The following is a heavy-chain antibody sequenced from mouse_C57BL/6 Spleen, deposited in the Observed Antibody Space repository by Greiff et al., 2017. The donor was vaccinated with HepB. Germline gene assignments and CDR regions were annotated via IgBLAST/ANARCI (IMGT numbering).Heavy chain of an antibody. J-gene: IGHJ4*01. D-gene: IGHD2-1*01. Sequence: QVQLKQSGPGLVQPSQSLSITCTVSGFSLTSYGVHWVRQSPGKGLEWLGVIWSGGSTDYNAAFISRLSISKDKSKSQVFFKMNSLQADDTAIYYCASLYYGNYGAMDYWGQGTSVTVSS. CDR2: IWSGGST. CDR3: ASLYYGNYGAMDY. CDR1: GFSLTSYG. V-gene: IGHV2-2*01.